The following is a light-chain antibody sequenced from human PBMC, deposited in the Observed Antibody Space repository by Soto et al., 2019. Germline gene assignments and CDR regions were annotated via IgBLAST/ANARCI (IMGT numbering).Light chain of an antibody. CDR2: KAS. J-gene: IGKJ4*01. CDR1: QSISSW. V-gene: IGKV1-5*03. CDR3: QQYNSQLT. Sequence: DIQMTQSPSTLSASVGDRVTITCRASQSISSWLAWYQQKPGKAPKLLIYKASSLESGVPSRFSDSGSGTEFTLTISSLQPDDFATYYCQQYNSQLTFGGGTKVEIK.